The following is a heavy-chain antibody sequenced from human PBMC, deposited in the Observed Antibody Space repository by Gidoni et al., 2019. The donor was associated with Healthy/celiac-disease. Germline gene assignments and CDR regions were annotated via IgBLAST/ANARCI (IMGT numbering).Heavy chain of an antibody. CDR3: AKPGSYGYYYYYGMDV. V-gene: IGHV3-30*02. CDR2: IRYDGSNK. CDR1: GFPFSSYG. D-gene: IGHD5-18*01. J-gene: IGHJ6*02. Sequence: QVQLVESGGGVVQPGGSLRLSCAASGFPFSSYGMHWVRQAPGKGLEWVAFIRYDGSNKYYADSVKGRFTISRDNSKNTLYLQMNSLRAEDTAVYYCAKPGSYGYYYYYGMDVWGQGTTVTVSS.